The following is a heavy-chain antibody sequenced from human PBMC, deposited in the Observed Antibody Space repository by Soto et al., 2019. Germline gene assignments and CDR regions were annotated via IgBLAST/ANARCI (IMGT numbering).Heavy chain of an antibody. J-gene: IGHJ6*02. CDR1: GFTFSSYA. D-gene: IGHD5-12*01. CDR2: ISGSGGST. V-gene: IGHV3-23*01. Sequence: EVQLLESGGGLVQPGGSLRLSCAASGFTFSSYAMSWVRQAPGKGLEWVSAISGSGGSTYYADSVKGRFTISRDNSKNTLYLQMNSLRDEDTAVYYCAKMGYSGYDSDYYYGMDVWGQGTTVTVSS. CDR3: AKMGYSGYDSDYYYGMDV.